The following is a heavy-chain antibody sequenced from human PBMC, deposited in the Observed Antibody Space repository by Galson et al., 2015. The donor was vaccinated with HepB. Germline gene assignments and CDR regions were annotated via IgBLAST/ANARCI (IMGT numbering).Heavy chain of an antibody. CDR2: INSDATTT. J-gene: IGHJ4*02. CDR1: GFNFRTAW. D-gene: IGHD3-10*01. V-gene: IGHV3-74*01. Sequence: SLRLSCAASGFNFRTAWVHWVRQAPGEGLVWVSRINSDATTTNYAESVKGRFTSSRDNAKNTLFLQMDSLRAEDTAVYYCARGGNYYLDYWGQGTLVTVSS. CDR3: ARGGNYYLDY.